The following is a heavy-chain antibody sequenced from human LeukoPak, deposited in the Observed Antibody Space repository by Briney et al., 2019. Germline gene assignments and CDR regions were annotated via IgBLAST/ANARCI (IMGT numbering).Heavy chain of an antibody. CDR1: GGSISSSSYY. D-gene: IGHD5-24*01. Sequence: SETLSLTCTVSGGSISSSSYYWGWIRQPPGKGLEWIGSIYYSGSTYYNPSLKSRVTISVDTSKNQFSLKLSSVTAADTAVYYCARLKVEMATIAYFDYWGQGTLVTVSS. CDR3: ARLKVEMATIAYFDY. CDR2: IYYSGST. J-gene: IGHJ4*02. V-gene: IGHV4-39*07.